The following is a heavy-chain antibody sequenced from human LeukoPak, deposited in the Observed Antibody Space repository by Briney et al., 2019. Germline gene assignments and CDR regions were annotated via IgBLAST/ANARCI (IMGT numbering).Heavy chain of an antibody. J-gene: IGHJ3*02. CDR1: RGPFSSYA. CDR2: NITIFGTA. Sequence: ASVKVSCKPSRGPFSSYAISRVRQAPGQQLDWMGGNITIFGTANNAQKLQGRVTITTDESTSTAYMELSSLRSEDTAVYYCARDHDYGGNRYDAFDIWGQGTMVTVSS. V-gene: IGHV1-69*05. D-gene: IGHD4-23*01. CDR3: ARDHDYGGNRYDAFDI.